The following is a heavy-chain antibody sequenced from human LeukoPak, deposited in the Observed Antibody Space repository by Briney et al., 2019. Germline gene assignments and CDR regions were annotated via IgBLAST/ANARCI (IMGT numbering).Heavy chain of an antibody. J-gene: IGHJ5*02. CDR2: IDTNTGNP. Sequence: ASVKVSCKASGYTFTNYTLNWVRQAPGQGLEWMGWIDTNTGNPTYAQGFTGRFVFSLDTSVSTAYLQISSLKAEDTAVYYCARAVLAAAGTSLYNWFDPWGQGTLVTVSS. CDR1: GYTFTNYT. D-gene: IGHD6-13*01. V-gene: IGHV7-4-1*02. CDR3: ARAVLAAAGTSLYNWFDP.